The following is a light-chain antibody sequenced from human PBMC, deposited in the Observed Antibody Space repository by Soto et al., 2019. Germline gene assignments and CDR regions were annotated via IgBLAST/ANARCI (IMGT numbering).Light chain of an antibody. CDR3: QQYYSTPLT. CDR1: QSVLYSSNNKNY. J-gene: IGKJ4*01. V-gene: IGKV4-1*01. Sequence: DIVMTQSPDSLAVSLGERATIICKSSQSVLYSSNNKNYLAWYQQKPGQPPKLLIYWASTRESGVPDRFSGSGSGTDFTLTISILQAEDVAVYYCQQYYSTPLTFGGGTKVEIK. CDR2: WAS.